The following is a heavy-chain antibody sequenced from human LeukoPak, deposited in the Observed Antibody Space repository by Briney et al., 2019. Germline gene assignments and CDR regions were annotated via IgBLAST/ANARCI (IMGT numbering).Heavy chain of an antibody. CDR1: GFTLSSYG. V-gene: IGHV3-30*03. CDR2: ISYDGSNK. D-gene: IGHD6-13*01. J-gene: IGHJ4*02. Sequence: PGGSLRLSCAASGFTLSSYGMHWVRQAPGKGLEWVAVISYDGSNKYYADSVKGRFTISRDNSKNTLYLQMNSLRAEDTAVYYCARDRSTGGQQQLALDYWGQGTLVTVSS. CDR3: ARDRSTGGQQQLALDY.